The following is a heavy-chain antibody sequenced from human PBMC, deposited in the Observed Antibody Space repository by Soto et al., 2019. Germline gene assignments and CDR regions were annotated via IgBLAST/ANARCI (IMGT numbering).Heavy chain of an antibody. CDR1: GFTFSSYW. CDR3: ARDFGGP. CDR2: IKEDGSEK. J-gene: IGHJ5*02. V-gene: IGHV3-7*05. Sequence: EVQLVESGGGLVQPGGSLRLSCTASGFTFSSYWMNWVRQAPGKGLGWVGNIKEDGSEKFYVDSVKGRFTISRDNAKNSLYLDMNSLRVEDTAIYFCARDFGGPWGQGTLVTVSS. D-gene: IGHD1-26*01.